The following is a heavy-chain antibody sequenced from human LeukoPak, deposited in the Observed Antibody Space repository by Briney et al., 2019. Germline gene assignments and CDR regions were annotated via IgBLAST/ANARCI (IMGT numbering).Heavy chain of an antibody. CDR2: VNLSGST. CDR1: GVSFSSYY. Sequence: PSETLSLTCAVYGVSFSSYYWSWIRQPPGKRLEWIGEVNLSGSTNYNPSLESRLTISVDTSKNQFSLNLSSVTAADTAVYYCARGLRRVTTTPFDYWGQGTLVTVSS. V-gene: IGHV4-34*01. D-gene: IGHD4-17*01. J-gene: IGHJ4*02. CDR3: ARGLRRVTTTPFDY.